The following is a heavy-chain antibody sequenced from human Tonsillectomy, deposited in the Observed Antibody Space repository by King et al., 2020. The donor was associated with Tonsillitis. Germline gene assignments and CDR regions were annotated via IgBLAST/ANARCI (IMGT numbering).Heavy chain of an antibody. CDR2: IGTVGDT. D-gene: IGHD3-22*01. J-gene: IGHJ3*02. V-gene: IGHV3-13*04. CDR1: GFTFSSYD. Sequence: VQLVESGGGLVQPGGSLRLSCAASGFTFSSYDMHWVRQATGKGLEWVSSIGTVGDTYYPGSVKGRFTISSENAKNSLYLQMNSLRAGDTAVYFCARVAHYYDSSGYSDAFDIWGQGTMVTVSS. CDR3: ARVAHYYDSSGYSDAFDI.